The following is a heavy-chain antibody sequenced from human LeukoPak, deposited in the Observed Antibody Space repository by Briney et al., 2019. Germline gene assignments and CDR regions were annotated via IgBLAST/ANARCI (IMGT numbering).Heavy chain of an antibody. J-gene: IGHJ6*02. D-gene: IGHD1-14*01. CDR2: TDPSDSYT. Sequence: GESLRISCKGSGYSLTSYCIRRVRQMPGKGLEWMGTTDPSDSYTNYSPSFQGHVTISADKSISTAYLHWSTMKASDIAMYYCARVAHNAGMDVWGQGTTVTVSS. CDR1: GYSLTSYC. CDR3: ARVAHNAGMDV. V-gene: IGHV5-10-1*01.